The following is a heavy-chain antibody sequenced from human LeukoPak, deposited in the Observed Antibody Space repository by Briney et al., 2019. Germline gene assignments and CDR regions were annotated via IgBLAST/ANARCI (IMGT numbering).Heavy chain of an antibody. Sequence: GGSLRLSCSASGFVFSDYPLHWIRQSPGKGPEWVAVISFDESHQYYADSVKGRFTVSRDTSKNTLFLQMNRLTIEDTAIYFCARDGRPLARVTASCLDPWGQGTLVTVS. CDR1: GFVFSDYP. CDR3: ARDGRPLARVTASCLDP. D-gene: IGHD2-21*02. J-gene: IGHJ5*02. V-gene: IGHV3-30*01. CDR2: ISFDESHQ.